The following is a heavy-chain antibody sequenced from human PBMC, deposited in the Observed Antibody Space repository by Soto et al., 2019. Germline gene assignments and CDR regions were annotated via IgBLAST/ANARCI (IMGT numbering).Heavy chain of an antibody. CDR3: ARDRTYDYDRSGYPKPFDP. J-gene: IGHJ5*02. V-gene: IGHV4-39*02. D-gene: IGHD3-22*01. CDR2: IYYSGST. CDR1: GGSISSSSYY. Sequence: SETLSLTCTVPGGSISSSSYYWGWIRQPPGKGLEWIGSIYYSGSTYYNPSLKSRVTISVDTSKNQFSLKLDSVTSEDTAVYYCARDRTYDYDRSGYPKPFDPWGQGTLVTVS.